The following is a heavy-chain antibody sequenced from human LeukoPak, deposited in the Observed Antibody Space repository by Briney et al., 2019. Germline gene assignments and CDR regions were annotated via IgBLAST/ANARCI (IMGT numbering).Heavy chain of an antibody. CDR2: INPNSGGT. D-gene: IGHD3-10*01. Sequence: ASVKVSCKASGGTFSSYAISWVRQAPGQGLEWMGWINPNSGGTNYAQKFQGRVTMTRDTSISTAYMELSRLRSDDTAVYYCARADYYGSGSYSPTLRYWGQGTLVTVSS. CDR3: ARADYYGSGSYSPTLRY. V-gene: IGHV1-2*02. J-gene: IGHJ4*02. CDR1: GGTFSSYA.